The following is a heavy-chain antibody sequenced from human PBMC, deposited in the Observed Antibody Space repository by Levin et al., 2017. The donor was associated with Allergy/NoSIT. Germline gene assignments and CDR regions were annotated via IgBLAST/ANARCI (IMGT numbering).Heavy chain of an antibody. D-gene: IGHD6-19*01. J-gene: IGHJ3*02. CDR2: ISSSSSYI. CDR3: ARQAWKQWLVDNAFDI. Sequence: AGGSLRLSCAASGFTFSSYSMNWVRQAPGKGLEWVSSISSSSSYIYYADSVKGRFTISRDNAKNSLYLQMNSLRAEDTAVYYCARQAWKQWLVDNAFDIWGQGTMVTVSS. CDR1: GFTFSSYS. V-gene: IGHV3-21*01.